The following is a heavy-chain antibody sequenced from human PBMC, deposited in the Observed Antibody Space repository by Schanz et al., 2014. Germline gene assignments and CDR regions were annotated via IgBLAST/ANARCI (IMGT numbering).Heavy chain of an antibody. J-gene: IGHJ4*02. CDR2: ISGNGGEK. CDR3: TKFETRTGTNY. V-gene: IGHV3-30*18. Sequence: VQLVESGGGLVKPGGSLRLSCAASGFTFSNTWMSWVRQAPGKGLRCVAVISGNGGEKYYADSVKGRFTISRDNSKNTLYLQMNSLRAEDTAVYYCTKFETRTGTNYWGQGTLVTVSS. D-gene: IGHD1-1*01. CDR1: GFTFSNTW.